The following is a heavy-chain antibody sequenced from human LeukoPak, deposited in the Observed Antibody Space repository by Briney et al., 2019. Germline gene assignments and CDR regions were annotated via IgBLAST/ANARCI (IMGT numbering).Heavy chain of an antibody. J-gene: IGHJ5*02. CDR1: GGSISSGTYY. V-gene: IGHV4-61*01. CDR3: ARAGGDYFNWFDP. CDR2: IYYTGSA. D-gene: IGHD2/OR15-2a*01. Sequence: SETLSLTCTVSGGSISSGTYYWSWIRQPPGKGLEWIGYIYYTGSATYSPSLKSRVTISVDTSKNQFSLKLSSVTAADTAVYYCARAGGDYFNWFDPWGQGTLVTVSS.